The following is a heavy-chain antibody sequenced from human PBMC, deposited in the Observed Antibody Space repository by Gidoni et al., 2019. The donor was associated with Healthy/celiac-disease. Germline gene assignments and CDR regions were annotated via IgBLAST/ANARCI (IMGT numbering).Heavy chain of an antibody. V-gene: IGHV3-66*01. J-gene: IGHJ6*02. D-gene: IGHD3-3*01. CDR3: ARASNEDDFWSGYYMRYGMDV. CDR1: GFTVRSNY. Sequence: EVQLVESGGGLVQPGGSLRLSCAASGFTVRSNYMRWVRQAPGKGLEWVSVIYSGGSTYYADAVKGRFTISRDNSKNTLYLQMNSLRAEDTAVYYCARASNEDDFWSGYYMRYGMDVWGQGTTVTVSS. CDR2: IYSGGST.